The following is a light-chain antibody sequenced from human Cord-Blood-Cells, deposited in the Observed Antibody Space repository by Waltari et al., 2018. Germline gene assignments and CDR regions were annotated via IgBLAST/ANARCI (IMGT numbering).Light chain of an antibody. CDR2: EGS. CDR1: SRAVGRYHL. J-gene: IGLJ3*02. Sequence: QAALTQPASVSGSPGQSIPISCPGTSRAVGRYHLFPWYQQHPGKAPKLMIYEGSKRPSGVSNRFSGSKSGNTASLTISGLQAEDEADYYCCSYAGSSTWVFGGGTKLTVL. V-gene: IGLV2-23*01. CDR3: CSYAGSSTWV.